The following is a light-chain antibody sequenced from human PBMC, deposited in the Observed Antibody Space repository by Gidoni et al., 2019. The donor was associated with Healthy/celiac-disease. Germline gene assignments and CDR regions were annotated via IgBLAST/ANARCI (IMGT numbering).Light chain of an antibody. CDR1: QSISSW. Sequence: DIQMTQSPSTLSASVGDRVTINCRASQSISSWLAWYQQKPGKAPKLLIYDSSSLESGVTLRVSGSGSGIELTLTISSPQHDDFANYLCQKYNSLLTFGGGTKVEIK. CDR2: DSS. CDR3: QKYNSLLT. J-gene: IGKJ4*02. V-gene: IGKV1-5*01.